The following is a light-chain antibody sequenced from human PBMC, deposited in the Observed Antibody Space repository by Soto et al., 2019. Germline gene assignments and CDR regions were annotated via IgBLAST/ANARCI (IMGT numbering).Light chain of an antibody. Sequence: QSVLTQPPSASGTPGQRVTNSCSGSSSNVGRNTVNWYQQLPGTAPKLLIYSNNQRPSGVPDRFSGSKSGTSASLAISGLQSEDEADYYCAAWDDSLNAVVFGGGTKVTVL. V-gene: IGLV1-44*01. CDR3: AAWDDSLNAVV. CDR2: SNN. J-gene: IGLJ2*01. CDR1: SSNVGRNT.